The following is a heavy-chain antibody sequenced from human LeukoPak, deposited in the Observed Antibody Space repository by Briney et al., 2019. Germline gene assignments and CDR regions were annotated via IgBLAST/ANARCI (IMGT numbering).Heavy chain of an antibody. CDR1: GYTFTSYG. D-gene: IGHD3-10*01. V-gene: IGHV1-18*01. J-gene: IGHJ4*02. Sequence: ASVKVSCEASGYTFTSYGISWVRQAPGQGLEWMGWISAYNGNTNYAQKLQGRVTMTTDTSTSTAYMELRSLRSDDTAVYYCARVDQSEFYFDYWGQGTLVTVSS. CDR2: ISAYNGNT. CDR3: ARVDQSEFYFDY.